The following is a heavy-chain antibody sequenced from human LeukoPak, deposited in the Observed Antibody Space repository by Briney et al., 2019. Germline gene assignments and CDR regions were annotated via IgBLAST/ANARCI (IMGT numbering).Heavy chain of an antibody. CDR2: IYYSGST. Sequence: NPSQTLSLTCTVSGGSISSGGYYWSWIRQHPGKGLEWIGYIYYSGSTYYNPSLKSRVTISVDTSKNQFSLKLSSVTAADTAVYYCARDRFIAAAGRRARDNWFDPWGQGTLVTVSS. J-gene: IGHJ5*02. CDR1: GGSISSGGYY. D-gene: IGHD6-13*01. V-gene: IGHV4-31*03. CDR3: ARDRFIAAAGRRARDNWFDP.